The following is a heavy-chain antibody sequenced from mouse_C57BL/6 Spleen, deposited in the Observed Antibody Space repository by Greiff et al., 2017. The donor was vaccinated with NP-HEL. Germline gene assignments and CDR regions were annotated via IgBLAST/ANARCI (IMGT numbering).Heavy chain of an antibody. CDR2: IDPSDSYT. CDR1: GYTFTSYW. J-gene: IGHJ3*01. D-gene: IGHD1-1*01. CDR3: ARATPAWFAY. Sequence: QVQLQQPGAELVRPGTSVKLSCKASGYTFTSYWMHWVKQRPGQGLEWIGVIDPSDSYTNYNQKFKGKATLTVDTSSSTAYMQLSSLTSEDSAVYYCARATPAWFAYWGQGTLVTVSA. V-gene: IGHV1-59*01.